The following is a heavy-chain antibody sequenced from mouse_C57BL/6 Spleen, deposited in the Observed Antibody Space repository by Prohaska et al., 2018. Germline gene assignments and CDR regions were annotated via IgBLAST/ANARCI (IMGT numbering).Heavy chain of an antibody. CDR1: GFTFSGFW. J-gene: IGHJ1*03. CDR2: INSDGSAI. CDR3: MRYGNYWYFDV. V-gene: IGHV11-2*01. Sequence: EVQLLETGGGLVQPGGSRGLSCEGSGFTFSGFWMSWVRQTPGKTLVWIGDINSDGSAINYAPSIKDRFTIFRDNDKSTLYRQMSNVRSEDTATYFCMRYGNYWYFDVWGTGTTVTVSS. D-gene: IGHD2-1*01.